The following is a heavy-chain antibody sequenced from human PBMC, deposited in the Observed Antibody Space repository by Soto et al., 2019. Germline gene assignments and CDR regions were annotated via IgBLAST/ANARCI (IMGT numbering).Heavy chain of an antibody. CDR1: GGSVSGCDHY. D-gene: IGHD5-18*01. J-gene: IGHJ4*02. CDR2: MLYTGTT. Sequence: SDTLSLTCTVSGGSVSGCDHYWSFIRHPPGRGLDPIAYMLYTGTTCYNPSLNNRGTISVDTSKNMFSLSLSGVTAADTAVYYCARGRGYGFAIDYWGQGIVVTVSS. CDR3: ARGRGYGFAIDY. V-gene: IGHV4-30-4*02.